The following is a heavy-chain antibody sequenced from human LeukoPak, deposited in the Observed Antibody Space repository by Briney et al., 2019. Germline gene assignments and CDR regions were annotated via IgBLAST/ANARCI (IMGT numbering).Heavy chain of an antibody. CDR2: ISSSSSTI. J-gene: IGHJ4*02. V-gene: IGHV3-48*02. CDR1: GFTFSSYS. D-gene: IGHD6-19*01. Sequence: GGSLRLSCAASGFTFSSYSMTWVRQAPGKGLEWVSYISSSSSTIYYADSVKGRFTISRDNAKNSLYLQMNSLRDEDTAVYYCARVLPYSSGKRRKGGYFDYWGQGTLVTVSS. CDR3: ARVLPYSSGKRRKGGYFDY.